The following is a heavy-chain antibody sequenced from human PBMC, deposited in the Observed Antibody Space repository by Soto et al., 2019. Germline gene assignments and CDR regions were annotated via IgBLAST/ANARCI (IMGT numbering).Heavy chain of an antibody. CDR1: GGTFSSYT. J-gene: IGHJ5*02. V-gene: IGHV1-18*01. D-gene: IGHD2-2*01. CDR2: ISANNGKT. Sequence: ASVKVSCKASGGTFSSYTISWVRQAPGQGLEWMGRISANNGKTNYAQKLQGRVTITTDTSTSTANMEMRSLRSDDTNENYYARGGVGYCSGTSCPFSWFDPWGQGTLVTVSS. CDR3: ARGGVGYCSGTSCPFSWFDP.